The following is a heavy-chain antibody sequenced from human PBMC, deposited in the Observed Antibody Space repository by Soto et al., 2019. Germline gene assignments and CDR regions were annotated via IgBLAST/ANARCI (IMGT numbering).Heavy chain of an antibody. V-gene: IGHV1-18*04. D-gene: IGHD3-10*01. CDR3: GKGFYGSGGPDV. J-gene: IGHJ4*02. CDR2: ISPSNGNT. CDR1: GYTFTDFG. Sequence: ASVKVSCKASGYTFTDFGFSWVRQAPGQGLEWMGWISPSNGNTNYAQKFQDRFVMTTDTSTSTVSMNLSAVTAADTAIYYCGKGFYGSGGPDVWGPGTLVTVSS.